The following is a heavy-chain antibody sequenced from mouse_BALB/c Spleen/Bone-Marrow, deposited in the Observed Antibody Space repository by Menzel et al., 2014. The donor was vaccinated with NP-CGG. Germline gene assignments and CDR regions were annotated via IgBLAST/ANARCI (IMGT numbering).Heavy chain of an antibody. CDR3: ARSYDGYPYAMNY. V-gene: IGHV1S135*01. CDR1: GYLFTSYY. Sequence: VQLQQSGPELMKPGASVKISCKASGYLFTSYYMHWVKQSHGESLEWIGYFDPFNGGTSYNQKSKGKATLTVDESSSTAYMHLSSLTSEDSAVYFCARSYDGYPYAMNYWGQGTSVTVSS. J-gene: IGHJ4*01. D-gene: IGHD2-3*01. CDR2: FDPFNGGT.